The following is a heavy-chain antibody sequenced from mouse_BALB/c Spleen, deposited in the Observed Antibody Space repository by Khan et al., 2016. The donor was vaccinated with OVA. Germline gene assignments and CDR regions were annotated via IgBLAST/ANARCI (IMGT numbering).Heavy chain of an antibody. Sequence: EVQLQESGPDLVKPSQSLSLTCTVTGYSITSGYSWHWIRQFPGNKLEWMGYKYYSGGFNYNPSLKSRLSITRDTSKNQFFLQLNSVTTEDTATYYCVRDGNYMDYWGQGTSVTVSA. J-gene: IGHJ4*01. CDR2: KYYSGGF. CDR1: GYSITSGYS. V-gene: IGHV3-1*02. CDR3: VRDGNYMDY. D-gene: IGHD2-1*01.